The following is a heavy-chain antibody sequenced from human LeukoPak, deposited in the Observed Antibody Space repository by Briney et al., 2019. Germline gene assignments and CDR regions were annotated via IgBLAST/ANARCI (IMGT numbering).Heavy chain of an antibody. J-gene: IGHJ5*02. V-gene: IGHV4-59*01. D-gene: IGHD1-14*01. Sequence: PSETLSLTCTVSGGSISSYYWSWIRQPPGKGLEWIGYIYYSGSTNYNPSLKSRVTLSVDTSKNQFSLKLSSVTAADTAVYYCAREPGDPQFNWFDPWGQGTLVTVSS. CDR2: IYYSGST. CDR3: AREPGDPQFNWFDP. CDR1: GGSISSYY.